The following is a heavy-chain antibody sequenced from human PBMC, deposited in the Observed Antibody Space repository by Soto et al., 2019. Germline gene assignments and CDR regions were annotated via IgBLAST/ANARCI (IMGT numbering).Heavy chain of an antibody. CDR3: AKIGIPDYYDSGGYVY. CDR2: ISDDGSNK. Sequence: QVQLVESGGGVVQPGRSLRLSCAASGFSFRSYAMDWVRQAPGKGLEWVAVISDDGSNKYYADSVKGRFTISRDNSKNTLYLQMNSLRAEDTAVYYCAKIGIPDYYDSGGYVYWGQGTLVTASS. CDR1: GFSFRSYA. V-gene: IGHV3-30*18. J-gene: IGHJ4*02. D-gene: IGHD3-22*01.